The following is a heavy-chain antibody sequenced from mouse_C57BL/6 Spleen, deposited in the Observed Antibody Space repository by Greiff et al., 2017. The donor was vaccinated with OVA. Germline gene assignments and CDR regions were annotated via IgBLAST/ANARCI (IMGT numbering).Heavy chain of an antibody. CDR1: GYTFTSYW. CDR3: ARSPVYYYGSSLYFDY. V-gene: IGHV1-53*01. J-gene: IGHJ2*01. Sequence: QVQLQQPGTELVKPGASVKLSCKASGYTFTSYWMHWVKQRPGQGLEWIGNINPSNGGTNYNEKFKSKATLTVDKSSSTAYMQLSSLTSEDSAVYYWARSPVYYYGSSLYFDYWGQGTTLTVSS. CDR2: INPSNGGT. D-gene: IGHD1-1*01.